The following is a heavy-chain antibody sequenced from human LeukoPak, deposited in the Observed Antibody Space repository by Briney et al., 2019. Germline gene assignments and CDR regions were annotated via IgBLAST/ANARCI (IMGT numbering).Heavy chain of an antibody. V-gene: IGHV3-23*01. Sequence: PGGSLRLSCAASGFTFSSYAMSWVRQAPGKGLEWVSAISGSGGSTYYADSVKGRFTISRDNSKNTLYLQMNSLRAEDTAVYYCAKWGSRWPYYYGMDVWGQGTTVTVSS. CDR1: GFTFSSYA. CDR3: AKWGSRWPYYYGMDV. D-gene: IGHD6-13*01. CDR2: ISGSGGST. J-gene: IGHJ6*02.